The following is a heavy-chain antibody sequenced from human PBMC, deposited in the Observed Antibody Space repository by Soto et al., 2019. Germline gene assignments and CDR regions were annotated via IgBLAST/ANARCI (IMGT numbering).Heavy chain of an antibody. CDR1: GGSVSSGSYY. Sequence: PSETLSLTCTVSGGSVSSGSYYWSWIRQPPGKGLEWIGYIYYSGSTNYNPSLKSRVTISADTSKNQFSLKLSSVTAADTAVYYCARAHSTFDPWGQGTLVTVSS. V-gene: IGHV4-61*01. J-gene: IGHJ5*02. CDR3: ARAHSTFDP. CDR2: IYYSGST.